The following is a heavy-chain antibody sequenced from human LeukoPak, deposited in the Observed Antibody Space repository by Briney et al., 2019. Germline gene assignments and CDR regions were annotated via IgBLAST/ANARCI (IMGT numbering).Heavy chain of an antibody. J-gene: IGHJ4*02. CDR3: AREYGDFWSGYRGYFDY. CDR2: IKQDGSEK. CDR1: GFTFSSYW. V-gene: IGHV3-7*01. Sequence: GGSLRLSCAASGFTFSSYWMSWVRQAPGKGLEWVANIKQDGSEKYYVDSVKGRFTISRDNAKNSLYLQMKSLRAEDTAVYYCAREYGDFWSGYRGYFDYWGQGTLVTVSS. D-gene: IGHD3-3*01.